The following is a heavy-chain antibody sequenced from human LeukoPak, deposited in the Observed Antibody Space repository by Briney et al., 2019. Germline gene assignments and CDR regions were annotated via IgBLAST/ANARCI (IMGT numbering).Heavy chain of an antibody. D-gene: IGHD2-8*01. CDR3: ASGVMTYAFDI. CDR2: SYPGASDT. Sequence: GESLKISCKCSGYSFTSYWIGWVRPMPGKGLEWRGISYPGASDTRYSPSFQGQVTISADTSISTAYLQWSSLNASDTAMYYCASGVMTYAFDIWGQGTMVTVSS. CDR1: GYSFTSYW. J-gene: IGHJ3*02. V-gene: IGHV5-51*01.